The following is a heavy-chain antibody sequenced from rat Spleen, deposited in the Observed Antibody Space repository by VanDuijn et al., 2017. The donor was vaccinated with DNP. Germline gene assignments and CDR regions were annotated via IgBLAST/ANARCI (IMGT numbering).Heavy chain of an antibody. V-gene: IGHV5-25*01. J-gene: IGHJ3*01. CDR1: GFTFSNYD. CDR3: ARHSGLGFAY. D-gene: IGHD4-4*01. Sequence: EVQLVESGGGLVQPGWSLKLSCAASGFTFSNYDMAWVRQVPTKGLEWVASISTSGGSTYYRDSVKGRFTVSRDNVQTTLYLQMVSLRSEDTATYYCARHSGLGFAYWGQGTLVTVSS. CDR2: ISTSGGST.